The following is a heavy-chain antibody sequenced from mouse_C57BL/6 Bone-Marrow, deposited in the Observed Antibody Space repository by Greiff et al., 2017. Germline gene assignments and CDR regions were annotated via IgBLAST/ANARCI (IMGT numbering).Heavy chain of an antibody. CDR3: AGSHVVANPRGYFDD. V-gene: IGHV1-9*01. CDR2: ILPGSGST. CDR1: GYTFTGYW. D-gene: IGHD1-1*01. J-gene: IGHJ1*03. Sequence: QVQLQQPGAELMKPGASVKLSCKATGYTFTGYWIEWVKQRPGHGLEWIGEILPGSGSTNYNEKFKGKATFTADTSSNTAYMQLSSLTTEDSAIYYGAGSHVVANPRGYFDDWGTGTTVTVSS.